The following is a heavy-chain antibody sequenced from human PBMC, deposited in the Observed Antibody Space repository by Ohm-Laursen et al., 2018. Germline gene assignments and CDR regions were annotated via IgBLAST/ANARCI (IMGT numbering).Heavy chain of an antibody. V-gene: IGHV1-69*05. CDR3: ARVGRRYGY. CDR1: GGTFSSYA. Sequence: SVKVSCNASGGTFSSYAISWVRQAPGQGLEWMGGIIPIFGTANYAQKFQGRVTMTRNTSISTAYMELSSLRSEDTAVYYCARVGRRYGYWGQGTLVTVSS. D-gene: IGHD1-1*01. CDR2: IIPIFGTA. J-gene: IGHJ4*02.